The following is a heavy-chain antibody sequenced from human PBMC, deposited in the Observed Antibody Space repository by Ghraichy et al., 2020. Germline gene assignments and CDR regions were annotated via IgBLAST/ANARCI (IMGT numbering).Heavy chain of an antibody. CDR1: GGSISSYY. CDR2: IYYSGST. J-gene: IGHJ6*03. D-gene: IGHD2-2*01. CDR3: ARGLHCSSTSCYHYYYYYMDV. Sequence: SETLSLTCTVSGGSISSYYWSWIRQPPGKGLEWIGFIYYSGSTNYNPSLKSRVTISVDTPKNQFSLKLSSVTAADTAVYYCARGLHCSSTSCYHYYYYYMDVWGKGTTVTVSS. V-gene: IGHV4-59*08.